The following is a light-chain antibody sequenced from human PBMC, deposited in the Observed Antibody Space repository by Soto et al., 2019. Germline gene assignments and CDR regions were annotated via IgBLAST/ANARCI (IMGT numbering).Light chain of an antibody. J-gene: IGKJ1*01. V-gene: IGKV3-20*01. CDR1: QSVSRSY. CDR3: QHYGISYEWT. CDR2: GAS. Sequence: EVVLTQSPGTLSLSPGERATLSCGASQSVSRSYLAWYQQKPGQAPRLLIHGASTRATGIPERFSGSGSGTDFTLTISRLEPEDYAVYYCQHYGISYEWTFGQGTKVVLK.